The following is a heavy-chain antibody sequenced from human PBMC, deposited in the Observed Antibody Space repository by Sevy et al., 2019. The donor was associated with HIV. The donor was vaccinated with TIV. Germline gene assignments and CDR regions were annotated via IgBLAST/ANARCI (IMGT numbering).Heavy chain of an antibody. Sequence: GGSLRLSCSASGFTFRSFSMHWVRQAPGKRLEWVAAIWYDGRTKQYADSVKGRFTISRDNSKNMLNLEMNSLRAEDTALYFCARDSARVIVPTAGFDSWGQGTVVTVSS. CDR1: GFTFRSFS. V-gene: IGHV3-33*01. CDR2: IWYDGRTK. D-gene: IGHD1-1*01. J-gene: IGHJ5*01. CDR3: ARDSARVIVPTAGFDS.